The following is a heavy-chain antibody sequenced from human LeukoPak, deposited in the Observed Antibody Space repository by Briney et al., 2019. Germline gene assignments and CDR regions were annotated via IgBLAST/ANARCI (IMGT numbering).Heavy chain of an antibody. J-gene: IGHJ1*01. CDR1: GGSLSGYY. Sequence: PSETLSLTCTVSGGSLSGYYWSWIRQPAGKGLEWIGRIYTSGTTNYNPSLKSRVTMPIDTSKNQFSLKLSSLPAADTAVYYCATGGGPGYSSSWYKEYFQHWGQGTLVTVSS. V-gene: IGHV4-4*07. CDR3: ATGGGPGYSSSWYKEYFQH. CDR2: IYTSGTT. D-gene: IGHD6-13*01.